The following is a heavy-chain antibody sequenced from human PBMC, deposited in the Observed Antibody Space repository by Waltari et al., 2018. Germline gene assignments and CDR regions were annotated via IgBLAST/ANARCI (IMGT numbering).Heavy chain of an antibody. CDR3: ARDLAAAAGTFDY. J-gene: IGHJ4*02. V-gene: IGHV1-46*01. D-gene: IGHD6-13*01. CDR1: GYPFTSYY. CDR2: SNPSGGST. Sequence: QVQLVQSGAEVKKPGASVKVSCKASGYPFTSYYMHWVRQAPGQGLEWTGISNPSGGSTSYAQKFQGRVTMTRDTSTSTVYMELSSLRSEDTAVYYCARDLAAAAGTFDYWGQGTLVTVSS.